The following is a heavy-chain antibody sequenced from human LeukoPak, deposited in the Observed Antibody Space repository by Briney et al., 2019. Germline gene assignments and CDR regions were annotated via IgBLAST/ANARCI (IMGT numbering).Heavy chain of an antibody. J-gene: IGHJ3*02. V-gene: IGHV4-4*07. CDR2: IHTTGST. D-gene: IGHD5-12*01. CDR1: GASISSYY. Sequence: SETLSLTCTVSGASISSYYWSWVRQSAWKGPEWIGRIHTTGSTNYNPSLRSRVTMSVDTSKNQFSLKLTSVTAADTAVYYCARDRTGYIGYEGDPFDIWGQGTMVTVSS. CDR3: ARDRTGYIGYEGDPFDI.